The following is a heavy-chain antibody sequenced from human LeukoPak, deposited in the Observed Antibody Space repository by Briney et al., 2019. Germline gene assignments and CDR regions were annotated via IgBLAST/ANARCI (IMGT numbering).Heavy chain of an antibody. CDR2: IYYSGST. J-gene: IGHJ4*02. V-gene: IGHV4-31*03. D-gene: IGHD3-22*01. CDR3: ARDRGAGGDSSGYYDY. CDR1: GGSISSGGYY. Sequence: PSQTLSLTCTVSGGSISSGGYYWSWIPPHPGKGLEWNGYIYYSGSTYYNPSLKSRATISVDTSKDQFSLKLSSVTAADTAVYYCARDRGAGGDSSGYYDYWGQGTLVTVSS.